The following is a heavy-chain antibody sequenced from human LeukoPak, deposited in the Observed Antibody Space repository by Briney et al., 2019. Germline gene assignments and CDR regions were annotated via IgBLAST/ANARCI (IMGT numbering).Heavy chain of an antibody. CDR1: GFTFSSYS. D-gene: IGHD6-13*01. CDR3: ARDRWGAAAGVAFDI. J-gene: IGHJ3*02. V-gene: IGHV3-21*01. Sequence: GGSMRLSCAAYGFTFSSYSMNWVRQAPGKGLEWVSSISSSSSYIYYADSVKGRFTISRDNAKNSLYLQMNSLRAEDTAVYYCARDRWGAAAGVAFDIWGQGTMVTVSS. CDR2: ISSSSSYI.